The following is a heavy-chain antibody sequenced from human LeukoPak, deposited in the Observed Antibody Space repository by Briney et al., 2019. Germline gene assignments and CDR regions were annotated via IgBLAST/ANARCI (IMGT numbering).Heavy chain of an antibody. V-gene: IGHV3-23*01. D-gene: IGHD3-22*01. Sequence: GGSLRLSCAASGFTFSSYWVSWSRQAPGKGLEWVSSISGSGGSTYYADSVKGRFTVSRDNSKNTLYLQMNSLRAEDTAVYYCAKARGTVVPPFDYWGQGTLATVSS. CDR2: ISGSGGST. J-gene: IGHJ4*02. CDR1: GFTFSSYW. CDR3: AKARGTVVPPFDY.